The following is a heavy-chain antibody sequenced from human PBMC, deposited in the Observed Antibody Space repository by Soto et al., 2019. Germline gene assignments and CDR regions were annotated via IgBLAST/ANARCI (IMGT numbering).Heavy chain of an antibody. J-gene: IGHJ6*02. CDR1: GGSISSYY. Sequence: QVQLQESGPGLVKPSETLSLTCTVSGGSISSYYWSWIRQPPGKGLEWIGYIYYSGSTNYNPSLKRRVTISLDTTKNQFSLKLSSVTAADTAVYYCARSSAAGTYYYYGMDVWGQGTTVPVSS. CDR3: ARSSAAGTYYYYGMDV. D-gene: IGHD6-13*01. CDR2: IYYSGST. V-gene: IGHV4-59*08.